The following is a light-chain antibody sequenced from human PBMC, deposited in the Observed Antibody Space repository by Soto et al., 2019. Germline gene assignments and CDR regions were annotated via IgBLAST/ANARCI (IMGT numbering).Light chain of an antibody. CDR3: QQYRSYS. Sequence: DIQITPSPSPFTASVGGKDTITFRASQSISTWLAWYQQKPGKAPSLLIYGASSLKSGVPSRFSGSGSGTEFTLTISSLQPDDFATYYCQQYRSYSFGQGTKVDIK. V-gene: IGKV1-5*01. CDR1: QSISTW. CDR2: GAS. J-gene: IGKJ1*01.